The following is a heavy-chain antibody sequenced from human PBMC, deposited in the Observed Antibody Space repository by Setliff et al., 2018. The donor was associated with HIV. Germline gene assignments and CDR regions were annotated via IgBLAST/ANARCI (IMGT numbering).Heavy chain of an antibody. V-gene: IGHV4-39*07. CDR1: GGSTTSGHYY. D-gene: IGHD6-19*01. J-gene: IGHJ5*02. CDR2: ILDGQIT. Sequence: PSETLSLTCTVSGGSTTSGHYYWGWIRQPPGKGLAWIGNILDGQITFFNPSLKSRGTISVDPSKNQFSLRLTSVTAADTAVYYCARPHSGRGGGAYFDPWGQGILVTVSS. CDR3: ARPHSGRGGGAYFDP.